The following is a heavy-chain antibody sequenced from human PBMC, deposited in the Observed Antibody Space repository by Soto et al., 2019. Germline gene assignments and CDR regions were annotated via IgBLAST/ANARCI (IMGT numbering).Heavy chain of an antibody. Sequence: GGSLRLSCAASGFTFDDYTMHWVRQAPGKGLEWVAVISYDGSNKYYADSVKGRFTISRDNSKNTLYLQMNSLRAEDTAVYYCAKDGYCSSTSCYADYYGMDVWGQGTTVTVSS. CDR2: ISYDGSNK. CDR1: GFTFDDYT. V-gene: IGHV3-30*18. CDR3: AKDGYCSSTSCYADYYGMDV. D-gene: IGHD2-2*03. J-gene: IGHJ6*02.